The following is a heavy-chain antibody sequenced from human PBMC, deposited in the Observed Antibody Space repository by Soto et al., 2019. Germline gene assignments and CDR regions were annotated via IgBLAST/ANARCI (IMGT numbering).Heavy chain of an antibody. Sequence: QVQLVQSGAEVKKPGASVKVSCKASGYTFTSYGISWVRQAXXXGLEWMGWISAYNGNTNYAQKLQGRVTMTTDTXXSXAXXXXXXXXXXXXAVYYCARDXAAGNCDYWGQGTLVTVSS. CDR2: ISAYNGNT. J-gene: IGHJ4*02. D-gene: IGHD6-13*01. CDR1: GYTFTSYG. V-gene: IGHV1-18*01. CDR3: ARDXAAGNCDY.